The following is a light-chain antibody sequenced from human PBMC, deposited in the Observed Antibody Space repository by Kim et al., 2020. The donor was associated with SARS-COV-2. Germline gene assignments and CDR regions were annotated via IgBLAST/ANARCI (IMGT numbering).Light chain of an antibody. CDR2: ENN. J-gene: IGLJ2*01. V-gene: IGLV1-51*01. CDR1: SSNVGKNY. CDR3: GTWDSSLSAGV. Sequence: GQKGTISCSGSSSNVGKNYVSWYQQLPGTAPKLLIYENNKRPSGIPDRFSGSKSGTSATLGITGLQTGDEADYYCGTWDSSLSAGVFGGGTQLTVL.